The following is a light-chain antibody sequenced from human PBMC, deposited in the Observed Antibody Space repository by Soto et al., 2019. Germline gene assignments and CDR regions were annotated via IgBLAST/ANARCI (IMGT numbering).Light chain of an antibody. CDR3: QQYGSSPIT. J-gene: IGKJ5*01. Sequence: IALTQSPDTLPLSPGERATLSCGASQSVSSSYVAWYQHRPGLAPRLLIHDASSRATGIPDRCSGSKAGTDFTLTIRRLEPEDAAVYFCQQYGSSPITFGQGTRLEIK. CDR2: DAS. CDR1: QSVSSSY. V-gene: IGKV3D-20*01.